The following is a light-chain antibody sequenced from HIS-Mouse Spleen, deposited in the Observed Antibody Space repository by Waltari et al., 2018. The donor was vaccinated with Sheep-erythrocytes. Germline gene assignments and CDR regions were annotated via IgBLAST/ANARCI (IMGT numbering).Light chain of an antibody. Sequence: QSALTQPPSASGSPGQSVTISCTGTSSDVGGYTYAPWYQQHPGKAPKLMIYEVSKRPSGVPDRFSGSKSGNTASLTVSGLQAEDEADYYCSSYAGSNNVVFGGGTKLTVL. CDR1: SSDVGGYTY. J-gene: IGLJ2*01. V-gene: IGLV2-8*01. CDR2: EVS. CDR3: SSYAGSNNVV.